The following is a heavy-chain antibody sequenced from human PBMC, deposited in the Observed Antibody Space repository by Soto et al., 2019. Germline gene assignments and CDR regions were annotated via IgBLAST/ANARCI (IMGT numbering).Heavy chain of an antibody. CDR2: ISWNSGAT. Sequence: EVQLVESGGGLVQPGRSLRLSCAASGFTFDDHGMHWVRQAPGKGLEWVSGISWNSGATGYADSVKGRFTISRDNAKNSLYLQMNSLRAEDTALYYCAKTHTGYSSGWYDYWGQGTLVTVSS. CDR1: GFTFDDHG. V-gene: IGHV3-9*01. CDR3: AKTHTGYSSGWYDY. D-gene: IGHD6-19*01. J-gene: IGHJ4*02.